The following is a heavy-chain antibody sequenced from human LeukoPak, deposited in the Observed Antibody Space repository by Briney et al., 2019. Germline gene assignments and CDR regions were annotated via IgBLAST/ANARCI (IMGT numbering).Heavy chain of an antibody. D-gene: IGHD3-3*01. CDR3: ASVPFKGYYDFWSGPRRNYYYGMDV. V-gene: IGHV4-31*03. J-gene: IGHJ6*02. Sequence: SRSLSLTCTVSGGSISSGVYYWSWSRQPPGEGLGWLVYIYYSGSNYYNPSLKGRVTISVDTSKNQFSLKLSCVTAADTAVYYCASVPFKGYYDFWSGPRRNYYYGMDVWGQGTTVTVSS. CDR1: GGSISSGVYY. CDR2: IYYSGSN.